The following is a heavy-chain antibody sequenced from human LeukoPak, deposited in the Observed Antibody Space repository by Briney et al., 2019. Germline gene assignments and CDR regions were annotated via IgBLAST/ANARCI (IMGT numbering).Heavy chain of an antibody. Sequence: PGGSLRLSCAASGFTFSSYAMSWVRQAPGKGLEWVSAISGSGGSTYYADSVKGRFTISRDNSKNTLYLQMNSLRAEDTAVYYCAKGTHLTMIVVVTPYYFDHWGQGTLVTVSS. CDR2: ISGSGGST. CDR3: AKGTHLTMIVVVTPYYFDH. D-gene: IGHD3-22*01. J-gene: IGHJ4*02. V-gene: IGHV3-23*01. CDR1: GFTFSSYA.